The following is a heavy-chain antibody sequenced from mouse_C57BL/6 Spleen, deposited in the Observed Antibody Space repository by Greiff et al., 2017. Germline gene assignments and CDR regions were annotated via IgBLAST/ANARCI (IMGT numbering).Heavy chain of an antibody. CDR3: TRSGTYGSSYGFDY. D-gene: IGHD1-1*01. J-gene: IGHJ2*01. CDR2: IDPETGGT. V-gene: IGHV1-15*01. Sequence: QVQLQQSGAELVRPGASVTLSCKASGYTFTDYEMHWVKQTPVHGLEWIGAIDPETGGTAYNQKFKGKAILTADKSSSTAYMELRSLTSEDSAVYYCTRSGTYGSSYGFDYWGQGTTLTVSS. CDR1: GYTFTDYE.